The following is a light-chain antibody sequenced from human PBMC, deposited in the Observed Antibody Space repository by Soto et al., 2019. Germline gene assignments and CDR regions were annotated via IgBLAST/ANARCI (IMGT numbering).Light chain of an antibody. CDR1: QGIRTW. J-gene: IGKJ4*01. CDR3: QQAHSLPPT. V-gene: IGKV1-12*01. Sequence: DIQMTQSPSSVSASVGDRVTITCRASQGIRTWVTWYQQKPREAPRLLVYAASSLHSGVPLRFSGSGYGTEFNFTISNLQSEDFASYFCQQAHSLPPTFGGGTKVEIK. CDR2: AAS.